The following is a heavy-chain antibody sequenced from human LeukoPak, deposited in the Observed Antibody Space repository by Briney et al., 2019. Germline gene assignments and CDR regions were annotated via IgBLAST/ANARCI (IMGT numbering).Heavy chain of an antibody. Sequence: GGSLGLSCAASGFTFSNAWMSWVRQAPGKGLEWVGRIKSKTDGGTTDYAAPVKGRFTISRDDSKNTLYLQMNSLKTEDTAVYYCTTTLTTVTQYDYWGQGTLVTVSS. J-gene: IGHJ4*02. CDR1: GFTFSNAW. CDR2: IKSKTDGGTT. V-gene: IGHV3-15*01. D-gene: IGHD4-17*01. CDR3: TTTLTTVTQYDY.